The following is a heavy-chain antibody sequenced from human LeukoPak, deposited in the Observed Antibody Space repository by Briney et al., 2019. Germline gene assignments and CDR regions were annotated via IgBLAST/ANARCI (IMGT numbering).Heavy chain of an antibody. CDR2: IYSGGST. V-gene: IGHV3-66*01. CDR3: ARSHCSGGSCYWGYFDY. D-gene: IGHD2-15*01. Sequence: PGGSLRLSCAASGFTVSSNYMSWVRQAPGKGLEWVSVIYSGGSTYYADSVKGRFTISRDNSKNTLYLQMNSLRAEDTAVYYCARSHCSGGSCYWGYFDYWGQGTLVTVSS. CDR1: GFTVSSNY. J-gene: IGHJ4*02.